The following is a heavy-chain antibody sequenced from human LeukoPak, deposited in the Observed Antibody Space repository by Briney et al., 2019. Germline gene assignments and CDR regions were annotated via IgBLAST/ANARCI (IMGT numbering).Heavy chain of an antibody. CDR1: GFTFSSYA. Sequence: GGSLRLSCAASGFTFSSYAMSWVRQAPGKGLEWVSAISGSGGSTYYADSVKGRFTISRDNSKNTLYLQMNSLRAEDTAVYYCAKDQRAEYYDILTGYYGSRGLTSYCGQGTLVTASS. CDR3: AKDQRAEYYDILTGYYGSRGLTSY. CDR2: ISGSGGST. J-gene: IGHJ4*02. V-gene: IGHV3-23*01. D-gene: IGHD3-9*01.